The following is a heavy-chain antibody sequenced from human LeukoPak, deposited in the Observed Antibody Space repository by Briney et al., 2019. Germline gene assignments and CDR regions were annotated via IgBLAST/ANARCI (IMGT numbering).Heavy chain of an antibody. V-gene: IGHV3-30*02. CDR1: GFTFSSYG. J-gene: IGHJ4*02. D-gene: IGHD5-18*01. CDR3: AKDKYSPFDY. Sequence: GGSLRLSCAASGFTFSSYGMHWVRQAPGKGLEWVTFIRYDGSIKYYADSVKGRFTISRDNSKNTLYLQMNSLRAEDTAVYYCAKDKYSPFDYWGQGTLVTVSS. CDR2: IRYDGSIK.